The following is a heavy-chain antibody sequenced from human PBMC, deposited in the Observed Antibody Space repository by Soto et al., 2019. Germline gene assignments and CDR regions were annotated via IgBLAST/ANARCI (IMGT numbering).Heavy chain of an antibody. D-gene: IGHD6-13*01. CDR2: ISYDGSNK. CDR3: AREEDLLSSSWFDP. J-gene: IGHJ5*02. CDR1: GFTFSSYA. V-gene: IGHV3-30-3*01. Sequence: QVQLVESGGGVVQPGRSLRLSCAASGFTFSSYAMHWVRQAPGKGLEWVAVISYDGSNKYYADSVKGRFTISRDNSKNTLDLQRNSLRAEDTAVYYCAREEDLLSSSWFDPWGQGTLVTVSS.